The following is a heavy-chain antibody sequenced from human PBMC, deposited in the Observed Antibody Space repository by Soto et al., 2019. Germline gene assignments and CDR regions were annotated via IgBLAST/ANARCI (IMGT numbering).Heavy chain of an antibody. J-gene: IGHJ4*02. CDR1: GYTFTSYG. V-gene: IGHV1-18*01. CDR3: AGDHGYWLSTGCGAGDY. D-gene: IGHD2-2*01. Sequence: QVQLVQSGAEVKKPGASVKVSCKASGYTFTSYGISWVRQAPGQGLEWMGWISAYNGNTNYAQKLQGRVTMTTDTATSTAYMELRGLRSDDTAVYYGAGDHGYWLSTGCGAGDYWGQGTLVTVSS. CDR2: ISAYNGNT.